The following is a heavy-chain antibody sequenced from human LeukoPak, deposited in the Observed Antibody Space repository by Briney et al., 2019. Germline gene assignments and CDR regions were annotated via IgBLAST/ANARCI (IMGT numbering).Heavy chain of an antibody. J-gene: IGHJ6*03. CDR1: GSTFSSYS. V-gene: IGHV3-48*01. CDR3: ARDFTMPTVTTFYYYYYMDV. D-gene: IGHD4-17*01. Sequence: GGSLRLSCAASGSTFSSYSMNWVRQAPGKGLEWVSYISSSSSTIYYADSVKGRFTISRDNAKNSLYLQMNSLRAEDTAVYYCARDFTMPTVTTFYYYYYMDVWGKGTTVIVSS. CDR2: ISSSSSTI.